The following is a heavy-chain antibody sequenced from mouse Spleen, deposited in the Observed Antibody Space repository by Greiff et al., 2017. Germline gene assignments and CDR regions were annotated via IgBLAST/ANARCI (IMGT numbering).Heavy chain of an antibody. Sequence: EVQVVESGPELVKPGASVKISCAASGYSFTGYCMNWVKQSPDKSLEWIGEINTSTGGTTYHQKFKAKATLTVDKSSSTAYMQLKSLTSVDSAVYYCAIDYGDGFAYWGQGTPVTVSA. D-gene: IGHD2-4*01. J-gene: IGHJ3*01. CDR1: GYSFTGYC. CDR2: INTSTGGT. V-gene: IGHV1-42*01. CDR3: AIDYGDGFAY.